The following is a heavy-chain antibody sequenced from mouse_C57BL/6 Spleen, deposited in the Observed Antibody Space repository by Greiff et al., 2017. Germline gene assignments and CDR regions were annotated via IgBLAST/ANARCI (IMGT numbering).Heavy chain of an antibody. Sequence: VKLQESDAELVKPGASVKISCKVSGYTFTDHTIHWMKQRPEQGLEWIGYIYPRDGSTKYNEKFKGKATLTADKSSSTAYMQLNSLTSEDSAVYVCARSDWDPDYFDYWGQGTTLTVSS. CDR1: GYTFTDHT. CDR3: ARSDWDPDYFDY. CDR2: IYPRDGST. D-gene: IGHD4-1*01. V-gene: IGHV1-78*01. J-gene: IGHJ2*01.